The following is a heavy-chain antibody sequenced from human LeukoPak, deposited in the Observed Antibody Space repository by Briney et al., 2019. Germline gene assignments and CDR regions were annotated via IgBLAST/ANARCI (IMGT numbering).Heavy chain of an antibody. CDR3: ARGDRALFDY. V-gene: IGHV4-38-2*02. J-gene: IGHJ4*02. Sequence: PSGTLSLTCTVSGYSISSGYYWGWIRQPPGKGLEWIGSIYHSGSTYYNPSLKSRVTISVDTSKNQFSLKLSSVTAADTAVYYCARGDRALFDYWGQGTLVTVSS. CDR1: GYSISSGYY. CDR2: IYHSGST.